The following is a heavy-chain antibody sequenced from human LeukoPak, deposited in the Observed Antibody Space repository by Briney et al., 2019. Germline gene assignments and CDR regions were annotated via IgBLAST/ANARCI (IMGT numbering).Heavy chain of an antibody. CDR1: GFTFDDYA. CDR2: ISWNSGSI. Sequence: GRSLRLSCAASGFTFDDYAMHWVRQAPGKGLEWVSGISWNSGSIGYADSVKGRFTISRDNAKNSLYLQMNSLRAEDTALYYCAKDRWYYGSGSSGPFDYWGQGTLVTVSS. D-gene: IGHD3-10*01. V-gene: IGHV3-9*01. CDR3: AKDRWYYGSGSSGPFDY. J-gene: IGHJ4*02.